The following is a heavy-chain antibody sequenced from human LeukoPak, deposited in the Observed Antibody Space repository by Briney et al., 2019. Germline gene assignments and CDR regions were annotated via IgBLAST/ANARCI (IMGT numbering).Heavy chain of an antibody. V-gene: IGHV4-59*12. J-gene: IGHJ4*02. CDR3: AREPLAAAGI. CDR1: GGSISSYY. Sequence: PSETLSLTCTVSGGSISSYYWSWIRQPPGKGLEWIGYIYYSGSTNYNPSLKNRVTMSVDTSKNQFSLKLSSVTAADTAVYYCAREPLAAAGIWGQGTLVTVSS. CDR2: IYYSGST. D-gene: IGHD6-13*01.